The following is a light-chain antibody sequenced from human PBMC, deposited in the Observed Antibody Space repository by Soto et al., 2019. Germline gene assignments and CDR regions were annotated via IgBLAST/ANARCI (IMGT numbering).Light chain of an antibody. V-gene: IGKV3-15*01. CDR1: QSVSSN. CDR3: QYRNT. Sequence: EIVMTQSPATLSVSPGERATLSCRASQSVSSNLAWYQQKPGPAPRLHIYGASTKATGIPARFSGSGSGTEFTLTISSLQSEDFAVYYCQYRNTFGQGTKLEIK. CDR2: GAS. J-gene: IGKJ2*01.